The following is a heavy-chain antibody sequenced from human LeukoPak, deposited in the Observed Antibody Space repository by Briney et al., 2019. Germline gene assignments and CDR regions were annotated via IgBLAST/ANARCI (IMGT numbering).Heavy chain of an antibody. D-gene: IGHD3-9*01. Sequence: GGSLRLSCAASGFTFSSYAMSWVRQAPGKGLEWVSLINNGGDRTFYADSMKGRFTISRDNSKSALYLQMNSLRAEDTAVYYCAKDPSPYYDILTGLDYWGQGTLVTVSS. J-gene: IGHJ4*02. CDR2: INNGGDRT. V-gene: IGHV3-23*01. CDR3: AKDPSPYYDILTGLDY. CDR1: GFTFSSYA.